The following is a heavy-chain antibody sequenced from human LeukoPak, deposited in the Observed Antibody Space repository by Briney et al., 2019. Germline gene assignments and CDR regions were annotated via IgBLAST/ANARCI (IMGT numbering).Heavy chain of an antibody. CDR2: IKQDGSEK. D-gene: IGHD3/OR15-3a*01. J-gene: IGHJ4*02. V-gene: IGHV3-7*01. Sequence: PGGSLRLSCAASRFTFSSYWMSWVRQAPGKGLEWVANIKQDGSEKYYVDSVKGRFTISRDNAKNSLFLQMNSLRDEDTAVYYCARGVLAYFDLWTGQGQFDYWGQGTLVTVSS. CDR1: RFTFSSYW. CDR3: ARGVLAYFDLWTGQGQFDY.